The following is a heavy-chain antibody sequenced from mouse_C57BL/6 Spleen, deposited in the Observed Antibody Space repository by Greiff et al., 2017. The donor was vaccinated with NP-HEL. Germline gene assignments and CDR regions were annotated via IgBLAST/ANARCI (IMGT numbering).Heavy chain of an antibody. D-gene: IGHD3-2*02. CDR3: ARQLRHEGFAY. Sequence: QVQLQQPGAELVRPGSSVKLSCKASGYTFTSYWMDWVKQRPGQGLEWIGNIYPSDSETHYNQKFKDKATLTVDKSSSTAYMQLSSLTSEDSAVYYCARQLRHEGFAYWGQGTLVTVSA. CDR1: GYTFTSYW. CDR2: IYPSDSET. J-gene: IGHJ3*01. V-gene: IGHV1-61*01.